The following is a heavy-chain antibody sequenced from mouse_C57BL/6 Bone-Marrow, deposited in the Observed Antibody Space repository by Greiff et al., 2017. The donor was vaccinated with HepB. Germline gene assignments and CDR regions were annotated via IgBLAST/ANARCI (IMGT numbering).Heavy chain of an antibody. CDR2: IYPRSGNT. D-gene: IGHD2-1*01. V-gene: IGHV1-81*01. CDR3: ARRNYGNHEGYFDY. J-gene: IGHJ2*01. Sequence: QVQLQQSGAELARPGASVKLSCKASGYTFTSYGISWVKQRTGQGLVWIGEIYPRSGNTYYNEKFKGKVTLTPDKSSSTAYMELRSLTSEDSAVYFCARRNYGNHEGYFDYWGQGTTLTVSS. CDR1: GYTFTSYG.